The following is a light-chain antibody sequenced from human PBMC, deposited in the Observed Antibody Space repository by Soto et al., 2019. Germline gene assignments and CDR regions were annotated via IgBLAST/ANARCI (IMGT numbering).Light chain of an antibody. V-gene: IGKV2-28*01. CDR2: LGS. CDR1: QSLLHSNGYNY. Sequence: DIVMTQSPLSLPVTPGEPASISCRSSQSLLHSNGYNYLDWYLQKPGQSPQLLIYLGSNRASGVHDRFSGSGSGTDFTLQISRVEAEDVGVYYCMQALQTPLTFGQGTKVEIK. CDR3: MQALQTPLT. J-gene: IGKJ1*01.